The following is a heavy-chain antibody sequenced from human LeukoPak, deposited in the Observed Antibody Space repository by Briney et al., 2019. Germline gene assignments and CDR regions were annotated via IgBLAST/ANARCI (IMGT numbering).Heavy chain of an antibody. CDR1: GGSISSYY. CDR2: IYYSGST. D-gene: IGHD1-26*01. Sequence: SETLSLTCTVSGGSISSYYWSRIRQPPGKGLEWIGYIYYSGSTNYNPSLKSRVTISVDTSKNQFSLKLSSVTAAGTAVYYCARYVVVATRRYFDYWGQGTLVTVSS. CDR3: ARYVVVATRRYFDY. V-gene: IGHV4-59*08. J-gene: IGHJ4*02.